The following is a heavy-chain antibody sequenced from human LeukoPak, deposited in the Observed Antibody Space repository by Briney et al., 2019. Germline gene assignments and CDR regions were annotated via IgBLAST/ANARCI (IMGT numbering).Heavy chain of an antibody. CDR3: ARDIAVAGTADY. V-gene: IGHV3-21*01. CDR1: GFTFSSYS. Sequence: GGSLRLSCAASGFTFSSYSMNWVRQAPGKGLEWVSSISSSSSYIYYADSVKGRFTISRDNARNSLYLQMNSLRAEDTAVYYCARDIAVAGTADYWGQGTLVTVSS. J-gene: IGHJ4*02. CDR2: ISSSSSYI. D-gene: IGHD6-19*01.